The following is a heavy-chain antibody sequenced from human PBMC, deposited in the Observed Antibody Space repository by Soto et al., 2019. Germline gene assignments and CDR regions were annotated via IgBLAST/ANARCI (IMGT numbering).Heavy chain of an antibody. CDR1: GFLVSSNY. Sequence: GGSLRLSCAASGFLVSSNYMSWFRQTPGKGLEWVSIIYSGGQKDYVDSVKGRFTISRDDSKNTLYLQMNSLKTEDTAVYYCTTEAAKAKSEPYDYWGQGTLVTVSS. J-gene: IGHJ4*02. CDR2: IYSGGQK. V-gene: IGHV3-53*01. D-gene: IGHD5-18*01. CDR3: TTEAAKAKSEPYDY.